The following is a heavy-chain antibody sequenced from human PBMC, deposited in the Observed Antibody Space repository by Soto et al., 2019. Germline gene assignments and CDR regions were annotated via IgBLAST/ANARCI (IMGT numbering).Heavy chain of an antibody. V-gene: IGHV1-69*02. J-gene: IGHJ4*02. D-gene: IGHD1-7*01. CDR3: ARPTSTGTTSGYYFDY. CDR2: IIPILDIT. Sequence: QVQLVQSGAEVKKPGSSVKVSCKASGGTFSSYPISWVRQAPGQGLEWMGRIIPILDITDYAQRFQGRVTITADNSKSTAYMELRSLSSDDAAVYYCARPTSTGTTSGYYFDYWGQGTLVTVSS. CDR1: GGTFSSYP.